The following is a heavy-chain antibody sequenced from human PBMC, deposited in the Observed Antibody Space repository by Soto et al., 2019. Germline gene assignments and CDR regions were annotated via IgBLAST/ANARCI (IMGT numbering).Heavy chain of an antibody. Sequence: ASVKVSCKASGYSFIRYDINWVRQATRQGLEWMGWMNPNSGNTGYAQKFQGRVTMTRDTSISTAYMELSSLRSEDTAVYYCATDRVTFGGVIVRLGWGNFDYWGQGTLVTVSS. D-gene: IGHD3-16*02. J-gene: IGHJ4*02. CDR2: MNPNSGNT. CDR1: GYSFIRYD. V-gene: IGHV1-8*01. CDR3: ATDRVTFGGVIVRLGWGNFDY.